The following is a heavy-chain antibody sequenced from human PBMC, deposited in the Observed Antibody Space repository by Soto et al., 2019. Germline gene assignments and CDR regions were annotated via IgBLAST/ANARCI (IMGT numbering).Heavy chain of an antibody. V-gene: IGHV4-61*03. CDR1: GDSVRNTNYY. CDR3: ASMNILAGHAFDF. CDR2: IYYTGAT. D-gene: IGHD3-9*01. J-gene: IGHJ3*01. Sequence: QVQLQESGPGLVKPSETLSLTCTVSGDSVRNTNYYWSWIRQPPGKGLEWIGYIYYTGATNYNPSIKSRVTISLDTSKNHFSLQLNSVTTADTAVYSCASMNILAGHAFDFWGQGILVTVSS.